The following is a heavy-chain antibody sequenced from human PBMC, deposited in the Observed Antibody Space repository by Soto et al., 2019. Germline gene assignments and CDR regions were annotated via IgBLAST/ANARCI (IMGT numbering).Heavy chain of an antibody. CDR3: ARLIAVAGFDY. J-gene: IGHJ4*02. D-gene: IGHD6-19*01. CDR2: INAGNGNT. CDR1: GYTFTSYA. V-gene: IGHV1-3*01. Sequence: ASVKVSCKASGYTFTSYAMHWVRQAPGRRLEWMGWINAGNGNTKYSQKFQGRVTITRDTSASTAYMELSSLRSEDTAVYYCARLIAVAGFDYWGQGTLVTVSS.